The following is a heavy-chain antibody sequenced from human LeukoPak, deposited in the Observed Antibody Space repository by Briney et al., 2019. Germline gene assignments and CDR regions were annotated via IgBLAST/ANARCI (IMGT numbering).Heavy chain of an antibody. CDR1: GFTFSSYW. Sequence: GGSLRLSCAASGFTFSSYWMHWVRQAPGKGLAWVSRINSDGSSTSYADSVKGRFTISRDNAKNTLYLQMNSLRAEDTAVYYCARPYYYGSGSYGMDVWGQGTTVTVSS. CDR3: ARPYYYGSGSYGMDV. J-gene: IGHJ6*02. V-gene: IGHV3-74*01. D-gene: IGHD3-10*01. CDR2: INSDGSST.